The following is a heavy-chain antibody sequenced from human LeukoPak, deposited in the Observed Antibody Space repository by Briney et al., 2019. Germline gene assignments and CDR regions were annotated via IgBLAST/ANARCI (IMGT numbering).Heavy chain of an antibody. CDR2: IYYSGST. Sequence: SETLSLTCTVSGGSISSSSYYWGWIRQPPGKGLEWIGSIYYSGSTYYNPSLKSRVTISVDTSKNQFSLNLSSVTAADTAVYYCARAPAVAGTNSYSYYYMDVWGTGTTVTVSS. J-gene: IGHJ6*03. D-gene: IGHD6-19*01. CDR3: ARAPAVAGTNSYSYYYMDV. V-gene: IGHV4-39*07. CDR1: GGSISSSSYY.